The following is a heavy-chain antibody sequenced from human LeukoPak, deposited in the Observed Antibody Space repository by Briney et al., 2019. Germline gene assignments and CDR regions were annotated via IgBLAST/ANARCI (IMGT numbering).Heavy chain of an antibody. CDR2: MYYGGSP. D-gene: IGHD1-26*01. CDR1: GGSISSFY. V-gene: IGHV4-59*13. J-gene: IGHJ5*02. Sequence: PSETLSLTCTVSGGSISSFYWSWIRQPPGKGLEWIGYMYYGGSPNYNPSLKSRVITSLDTSKKQFSLKLNSVTTAATAVYYCVTGRYSYGWYDHWGQGILVIVSS. CDR3: VTGRYSYGWYDH.